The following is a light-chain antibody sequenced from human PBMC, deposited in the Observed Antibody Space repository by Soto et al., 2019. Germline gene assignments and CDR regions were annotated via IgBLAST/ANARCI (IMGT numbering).Light chain of an antibody. Sequence: QSALTQPRSVSGSPGQSVTISCTGTSSDVGGYNYVSWYQQLPGKAPKLMTYDVTKRPSGVPDRFSGSKSGNTASLTISGLQAEDEADYYCCSYAGSYTLVFGGGTKVTVL. V-gene: IGLV2-11*01. J-gene: IGLJ2*01. CDR3: CSYAGSYTLV. CDR1: SSDVGGYNY. CDR2: DVT.